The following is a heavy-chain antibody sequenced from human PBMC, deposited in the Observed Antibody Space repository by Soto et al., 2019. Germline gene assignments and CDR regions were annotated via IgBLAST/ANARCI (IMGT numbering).Heavy chain of an antibody. CDR3: AAHDSGGYYAEY. J-gene: IGHJ4*02. V-gene: IGHV4-39*01. D-gene: IGHD3-22*01. CDR1: GYSVTISDYY. CDR2: IHYSGST. Sequence: QLQLQESGPGLVKPSETLSLTCTVSGYSVTISDYYWGWFRQPPGKGLEWIGSIHYSGSTYYNPSLKSRVTISGDTSKKQFSLKLTSVTAADAAVYYCAAHDSGGYYAEYWGQGTLVTVSA.